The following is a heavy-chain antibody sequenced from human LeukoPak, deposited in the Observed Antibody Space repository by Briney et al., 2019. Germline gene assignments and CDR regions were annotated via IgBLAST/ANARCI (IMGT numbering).Heavy chain of an antibody. CDR3: ARGKSDCSSTSCYLVPSRVRAFDI. D-gene: IGHD2-2*01. CDR2: INHSGST. J-gene: IGHJ3*02. V-gene: IGHV4-34*01. Sequence: SETLSLTCAVYGGSFSGYYWSWIRQPPGKGLEWTGEINHSGSTNYNPSLKSRVTISVDTSKNQFSLKLSSVTAADTAVYYCARGKSDCSSTSCYLVPSRVRAFDIWGQGTMVTVSS. CDR1: GGSFSGYY.